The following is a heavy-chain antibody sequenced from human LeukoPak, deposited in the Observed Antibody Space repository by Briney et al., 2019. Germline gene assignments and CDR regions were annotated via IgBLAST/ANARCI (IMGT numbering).Heavy chain of an antibody. Sequence: ASVKVSCKASGNTFTIYDINWVRQATGQGLEWMGWMNPNSGDTGYAQKFQGRVTITWNTSISTAYMELSSLRSEDTAVYYCARGRAARPRRHGSNWFDPWGQGTLVTVSS. CDR1: GNTFTIYD. CDR2: MNPNSGDT. CDR3: ARGRAARPRRHGSNWFDP. D-gene: IGHD6-6*01. V-gene: IGHV1-8*03. J-gene: IGHJ5*02.